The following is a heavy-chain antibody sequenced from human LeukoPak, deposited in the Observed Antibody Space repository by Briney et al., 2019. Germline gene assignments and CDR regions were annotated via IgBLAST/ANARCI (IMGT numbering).Heavy chain of an antibody. CDR1: GGSISSSRYY. CDR3: ARRATVTTYYYYGMDV. CDR2: IDYSGST. Sequence: PSETLSLTCTVSGGSISSSRYYWGWIRQPPGKGLEWMVSIDYSGSTYYYPSLKSRVTISVDTSKNQFSLKLSSVTAADTAVYYCARRATVTTYYYYGMDVWGQGTTVTVSS. J-gene: IGHJ6*02. V-gene: IGHV4-39*01. D-gene: IGHD4-17*01.